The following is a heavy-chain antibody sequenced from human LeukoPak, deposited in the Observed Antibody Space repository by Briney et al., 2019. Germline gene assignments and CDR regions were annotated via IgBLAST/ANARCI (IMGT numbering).Heavy chain of an antibody. CDR1: GGSFSGYY. CDR3: ASALPVAGRDY. V-gene: IGHV4-34*01. D-gene: IGHD6-19*01. J-gene: IGHJ4*02. CDR2: INHSGSP. Sequence: SETLSLTCAVYGGSFSGYYWSWIRQPPGKGLEWIGEINHSGSPNYNPSLKSRVTISVDTSKNQFSLKLSSVTAADTAVYYCASALPVAGRDYWGQGTLVTVSS.